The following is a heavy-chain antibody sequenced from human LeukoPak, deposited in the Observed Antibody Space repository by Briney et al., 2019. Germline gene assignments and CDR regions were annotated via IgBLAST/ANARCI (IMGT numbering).Heavy chain of an antibody. CDR2: IYYSEST. CDR1: GGSISSYY. J-gene: IGHJ3*02. Sequence: KSSETLSLTCTVSGGSISSYYWSWIRQPPGKGLEWIGYIYYSESTNYNPSLKSRVTISVDTSKNQFSLRLSSVTAADTAVYHCARRIGYCGGDCYSDAFDIWGQGTMVTVSS. V-gene: IGHV4-59*08. D-gene: IGHD2-21*02. CDR3: ARRIGYCGGDCYSDAFDI.